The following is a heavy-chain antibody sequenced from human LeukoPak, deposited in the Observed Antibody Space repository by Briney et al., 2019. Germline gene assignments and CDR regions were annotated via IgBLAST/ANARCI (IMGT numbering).Heavy chain of an antibody. J-gene: IGHJ4*02. CDR1: GYTFTSYD. CDR2: MNPNSGNT. V-gene: IGHV1-8*01. D-gene: IGHD4-17*01. CDR3: ARVGDYGDYVAGWYFDY. Sequence: GASVKVSCKASGYTFTSYDINWVRQATGQGLEWMGWMNPNSGNTGYAQKHQGRVTMTTDTSTSTAYMELRSLRSDDTAVYYCARVGDYGDYVAGWYFDYWGQGTLVTVSS.